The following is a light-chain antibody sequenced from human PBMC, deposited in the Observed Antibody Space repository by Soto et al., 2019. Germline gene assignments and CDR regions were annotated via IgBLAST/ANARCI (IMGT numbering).Light chain of an antibody. CDR2: EVS. J-gene: IGLJ1*01. CDR3: SSYTSSSTPYV. CDR1: SSDVGGYNS. Sequence: QSALTQPASVSGSPGQSITISCTGTSSDVGGYNSVSWYQQYPGKAPKLMIYEVSNRPSGVSNRFSGSKSGNTASLTISGLLAEDEADYYCSSYTSSSTPYVFGTGTKLTVL. V-gene: IGLV2-14*01.